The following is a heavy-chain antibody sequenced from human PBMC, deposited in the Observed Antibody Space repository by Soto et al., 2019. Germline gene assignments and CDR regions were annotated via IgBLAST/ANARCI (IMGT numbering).Heavy chain of an antibody. CDR1: GGSISSYY. V-gene: IGHV4-59*01. Sequence: PSETLSLTCTVSGGSISSYYWSWIRQPPGKGLEWIGYIYYSGSTNHNPSLKSRVTISADTSKNQFSLKLSSVTAADTAVYYCARSGYSDDYYDSSGYGGYFDYWGQGTLVTVSS. CDR2: IYYSGST. D-gene: IGHD3-22*01. CDR3: ARSGYSDDYYDSSGYGGYFDY. J-gene: IGHJ4*02.